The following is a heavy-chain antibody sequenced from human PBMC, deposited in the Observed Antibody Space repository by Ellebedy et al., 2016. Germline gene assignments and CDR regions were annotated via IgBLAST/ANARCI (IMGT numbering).Heavy chain of an antibody. CDR2: IWYDGSNK. CDR3: ARGRAYCSSTSCHNWFDP. CDR1: GLTFSSYG. D-gene: IGHD2-2*01. V-gene: IGHV3-33*01. Sequence: GGSLRLXCAASGLTFSSYGMHWVRQAPGKGLEWVAVIWYDGSNKYYADSVKGRFTISRDNSKNTLYLQMNSLRAEDTAVYYCARGRAYCSSTSCHNWFDPWGQGTLVTVSS. J-gene: IGHJ5*02.